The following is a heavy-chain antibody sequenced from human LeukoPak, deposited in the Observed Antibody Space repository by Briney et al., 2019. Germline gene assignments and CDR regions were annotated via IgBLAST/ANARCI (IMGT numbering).Heavy chain of an antibody. CDR3: VPRFRCSRTSCYEIVWFDP. CDR1: GFTFSSYG. Sequence: TGGSLRLSCAASGFTFSSYGMHWVRQAPGKGLEWVAFLRYDGSNKYYADSVKGRFSISRDNSKNTLYLEMNSLRAEDTAVYYCVPRFRCSRTSCYEIVWFDPWGQGTLVTVSS. CDR2: LRYDGSNK. J-gene: IGHJ5*02. V-gene: IGHV3-30*02. D-gene: IGHD2-2*01.